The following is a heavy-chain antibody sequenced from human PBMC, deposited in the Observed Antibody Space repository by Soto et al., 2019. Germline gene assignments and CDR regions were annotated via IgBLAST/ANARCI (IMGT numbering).Heavy chain of an antibody. CDR1: GGTFSRYT. Sequence: QVQLVQSGAEVKKPGSSVKVSCKASGGTFSRYTIIWVRQAPGQGLEWMGRIIPILGIANYAQKFQGRVTITAEKSTITAYMELSSLRSEDTAVYYCTPLGEYYYYYMDVCGKGTTVTVSS. CDR2: IIPILGIA. J-gene: IGHJ6*03. CDR3: TPLGEYYYYYMDV. V-gene: IGHV1-69*02.